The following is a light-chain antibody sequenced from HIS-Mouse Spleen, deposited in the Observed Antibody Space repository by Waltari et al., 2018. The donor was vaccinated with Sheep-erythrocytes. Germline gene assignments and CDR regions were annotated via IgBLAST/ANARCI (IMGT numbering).Light chain of an antibody. J-gene: IGLJ3*02. Sequence: CTGTSSDVGGYNYVSWYQQHPGKAPNLMILDVSKRPSGVPVRFSGSKSGKPASLTISGLQAEDEADYYCCSYAGSFWVFGGGTKLTVL. CDR2: DVS. V-gene: IGLV2-11*01. CDR3: CSYAGSFWV. CDR1: SSDVGGYNY.